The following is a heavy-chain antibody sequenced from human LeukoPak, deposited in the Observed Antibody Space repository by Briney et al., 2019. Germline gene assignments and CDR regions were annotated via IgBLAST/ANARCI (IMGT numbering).Heavy chain of an antibody. J-gene: IGHJ4*02. V-gene: IGHV1-46*01. CDR2: INPSGGST. D-gene: IGHD5-18*01. CDR1: GYTFTSYY. Sequence: GASVKVSCKASGYTFTSYYMHWVRQAPGQGLEWMGIINPSGGSTSYAQKFQGRVTMTRDTSTSTVYMELGSLRSEDTAVYYCARDPEDSYGLDRGGYWGQGTLVTVSS. CDR3: ARDPEDSYGLDRGGY.